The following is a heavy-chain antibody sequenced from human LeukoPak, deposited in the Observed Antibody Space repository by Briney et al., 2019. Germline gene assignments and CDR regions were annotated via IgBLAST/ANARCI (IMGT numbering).Heavy chain of an antibody. D-gene: IGHD2-15*01. CDR1: GGSISSYY. V-gene: IGHV4-59*01. J-gene: IGHJ4*02. Sequence: KTSETLSLTCTVSGGSISSYYWNWIRQPPGKGLEWIGYIYYSGRTNYNPSLKSRVTISVDTSKNQFSLKLSSVTAADTAVYYCAHSGPTAYFDYWGQGTLVTVSS. CDR3: AHSGPTAYFDY. CDR2: IYYSGRT.